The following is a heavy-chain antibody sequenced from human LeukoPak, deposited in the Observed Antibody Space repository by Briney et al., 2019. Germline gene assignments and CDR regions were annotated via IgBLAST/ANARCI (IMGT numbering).Heavy chain of an antibody. CDR1: GYTFGTYW. D-gene: IGHD3-10*01. Sequence: GESLKISCKTFGYTFGTYWIAWVRQKPGTGLECMGIIYPGDSDTRYSPSFQGQVSISVDKSINTTYLQWSSLKASDTAMYFCARGRPGTILRGYGMDVWGQGTTVTVSS. V-gene: IGHV5-51*01. CDR3: ARGRPGTILRGYGMDV. J-gene: IGHJ6*02. CDR2: IYPGDSDT.